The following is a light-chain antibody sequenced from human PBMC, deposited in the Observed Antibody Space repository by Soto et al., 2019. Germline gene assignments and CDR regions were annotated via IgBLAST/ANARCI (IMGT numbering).Light chain of an antibody. CDR1: QSVSSK. J-gene: IGKJ5*01. V-gene: IGKV3-15*01. CDR2: DTS. Sequence: EIVMTQSPATLSVSPGERAALSCRASQSVSSKLAWYRQRPGQAHRLVIYDTSTRATGVPARFSGSGSGTEFTLTISSLQSEDFGVYYCQQYNDWFSITFGQGTRLEI. CDR3: QQYNDWFSIT.